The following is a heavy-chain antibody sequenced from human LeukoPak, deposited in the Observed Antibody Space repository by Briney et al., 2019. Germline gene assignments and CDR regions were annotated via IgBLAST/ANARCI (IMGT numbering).Heavy chain of an antibody. V-gene: IGHV4-39*07. Sequence: PSETLSLTCTVSGGSISSSSYYWGWIRQPPGKGLEWIGSIYHSGSTYYNPSLKSRVTISVDTSKNQFSLKLSSVTAADTAVYYCARDGYSSGWYALDVWGKGTTVTVSS. J-gene: IGHJ6*04. D-gene: IGHD6-19*01. CDR1: GGSISSSSYY. CDR3: ARDGYSSGWYALDV. CDR2: IYHSGST.